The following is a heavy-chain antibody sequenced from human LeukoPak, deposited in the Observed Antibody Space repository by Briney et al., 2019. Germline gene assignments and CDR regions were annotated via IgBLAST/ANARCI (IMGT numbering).Heavy chain of an antibody. Sequence: GESLKISCKGSGYRFSTYWIGWVRQMPGKGLEWMGTIFPGDSDTRYSPSFQGQVTISADMSISTAYLQWSSLRASDTAMYYCARQGDSATLGGFDSWGQGTLVTVSS. D-gene: IGHD1-26*01. CDR3: ARQGDSATLGGFDS. CDR1: GYRFSTYW. CDR2: IFPGDSDT. V-gene: IGHV5-51*01. J-gene: IGHJ5*01.